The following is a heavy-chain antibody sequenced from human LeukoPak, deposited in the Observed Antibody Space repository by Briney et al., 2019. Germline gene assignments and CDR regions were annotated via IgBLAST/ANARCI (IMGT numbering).Heavy chain of an antibody. CDR3: ARDRLDYYDSSGSVFDGFHI. Sequence: SVKVSCKASGYTFTGYYMHWVRQAPGQGLEWMGRIIPILGIANYAQKFQGRVTITADKSTSTAYMELSSLRSEDTAVYYCARDRLDYYDSSGSVFDGFHIWGQGTMVTVSS. CDR2: IIPILGIA. CDR1: GYTFTGYY. V-gene: IGHV1-69*04. D-gene: IGHD3-22*01. J-gene: IGHJ3*02.